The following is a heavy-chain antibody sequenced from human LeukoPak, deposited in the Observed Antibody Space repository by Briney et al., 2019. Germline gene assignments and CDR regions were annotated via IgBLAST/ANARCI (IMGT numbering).Heavy chain of an antibody. CDR2: ISGSGGST. D-gene: IGHD3-22*01. CDR1: GFTFSSYA. J-gene: IGHJ4*02. CDR3: AKVRGYDSSGYYYGYFDY. Sequence: GGSLRLSCAASGFTFSSYAMSWVRQAPGKGLEWVSAISGSGGSTYYADSVKGRFTISRDNSKNTLYLQMNSLRAEDTAVYYCAKVRGYDSSGYYYGYFDYWGQGTLVTVSS. V-gene: IGHV3-23*01.